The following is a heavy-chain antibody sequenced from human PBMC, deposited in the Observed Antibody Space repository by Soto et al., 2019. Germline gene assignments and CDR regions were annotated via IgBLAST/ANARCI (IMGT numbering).Heavy chain of an antibody. CDR3: ARDRGSYAIDY. CDR1: GYTFTSYG. D-gene: IGHD1-26*01. CDR2: ISANNGNT. V-gene: IGHV1-18*01. Sequence: QVQLVQSGAEVKKPGASVKVSCKASGYTFTSYGITWVRQAPGQGLEWMGWISANNGNTNYAQKLQGRGTMTTDTSTRTAYMELRSLRSDATAVYHCARDRGSYAIDYWGQGTLVTVSS. J-gene: IGHJ4*02.